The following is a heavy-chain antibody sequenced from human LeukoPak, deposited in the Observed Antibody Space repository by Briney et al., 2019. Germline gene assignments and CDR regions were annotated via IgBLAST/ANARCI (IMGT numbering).Heavy chain of an antibody. V-gene: IGHV1-18*01. Sequence: ASVKVSCKASGYTFTNYGFSWVRQAPGQGLEWMGWVSPYNGHTNYVQKLQGRVTMTTDTSTSTAYMELRSLRSDDTAVYYCARDPDSGSYSSGYWGQGTLVTVSP. J-gene: IGHJ4*02. CDR2: VSPYNGHT. D-gene: IGHD1-26*01. CDR1: GYTFTNYG. CDR3: ARDPDSGSYSSGY.